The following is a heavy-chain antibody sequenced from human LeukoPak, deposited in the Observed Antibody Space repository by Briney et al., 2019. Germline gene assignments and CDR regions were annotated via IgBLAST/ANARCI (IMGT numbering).Heavy chain of an antibody. J-gene: IGHJ4*02. CDR2: IYHSGST. V-gene: IGHV4-38-2*02. CDR3: ARDGGLSIGWYVGFDY. D-gene: IGHD6-19*01. CDR1: GYSISSGYY. Sequence: SETLSLTCAVSGYSISSGYYWGWIRQPPGKGLEWIGSIYHSGSTYYTPSLKSRVTISVDTSKNQFSLKLSSVTAADTAVYYCARDGGLSIGWYVGFDYWGQGTLVTVSS.